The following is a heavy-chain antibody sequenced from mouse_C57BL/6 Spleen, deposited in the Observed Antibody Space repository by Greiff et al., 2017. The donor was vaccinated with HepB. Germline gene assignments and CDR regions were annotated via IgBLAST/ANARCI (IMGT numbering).Heavy chain of an antibody. D-gene: IGHD1-1*01. V-gene: IGHV1-55*01. Sequence: VQLQQPGAELVKPGASVKMSCKASGYTFTSYWITWVKQRPGQGLEWIGDIYPGSGSTNYNEKFKSKATLTVVTSSSTAYMQLSSLTSEDSAVYYCARGYYGSWGQGTSVTVSS. CDR1: GYTFTSYW. CDR3: ARGYYGS. J-gene: IGHJ4*01. CDR2: IYPGSGST.